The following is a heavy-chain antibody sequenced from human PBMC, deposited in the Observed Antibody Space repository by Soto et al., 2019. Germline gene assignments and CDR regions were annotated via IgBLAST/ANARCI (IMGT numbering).Heavy chain of an antibody. V-gene: IGHV3-23*01. D-gene: IGHD6-25*01. J-gene: IGHJ4*02. CDR1: GFTFSNYF. Sequence: GGSLRISCAASGFTFSNYFMTWVRQAPGKGLEWVSAVSNTGDSTYYTNSMRGRFTISRDNANNRLYLQIESLRDEDTAAYYCAPYMQRSRFETWGQGALVTVSP. CDR3: APYMQRSRFET. CDR2: VSNTGDST.